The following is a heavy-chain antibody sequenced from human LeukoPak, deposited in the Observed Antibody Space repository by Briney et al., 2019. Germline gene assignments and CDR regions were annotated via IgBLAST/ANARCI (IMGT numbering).Heavy chain of an antibody. Sequence: RESGPALVKPTQTLTLTCTFSGFSLSTSGMCVSWIRQPPGKALEWLARIDWDDDKFYSTSLRTRLTISKDTSRNLVVLSMTNMDPVDTATYYCAGVTSNNYFDNWGQGTLVIVSS. V-gene: IGHV2-70*17. J-gene: IGHJ4*02. D-gene: IGHD2-21*02. CDR1: GFSLSTSGMC. CDR2: IDWDDDK. CDR3: AGVTSNNYFDN.